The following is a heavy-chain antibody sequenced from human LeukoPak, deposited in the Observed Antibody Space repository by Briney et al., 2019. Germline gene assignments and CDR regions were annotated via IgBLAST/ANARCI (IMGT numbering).Heavy chain of an antibody. V-gene: IGHV5-51*01. CDR3: ARHAGCCTGGKCYSFYYFDY. D-gene: IGHD2-15*01. J-gene: IGHJ4*02. CDR1: GHTFTNYW. Sequence: GESLRIPCKASGHTFTNYWIGWVRHTPGKGLEWMGIIHPCDSDTRYRTSFQGQVTMSVDESTSTAYLHWTSLKASDTAIYYCARHAGCCTGGKCYSFYYFDYWGQGTLVTVSS. CDR2: IHPCDSDT.